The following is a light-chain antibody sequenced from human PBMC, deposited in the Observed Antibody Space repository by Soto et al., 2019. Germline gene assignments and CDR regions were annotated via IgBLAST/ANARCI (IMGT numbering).Light chain of an antibody. CDR1: QSVSSY. CDR3: QQRSNWLSIT. CDR2: GAS. J-gene: IGKJ5*01. Sequence: EIVLTQSPATLSLSPGERATLSCRASQSVSSYLAWYRQKPGQAPRLLIYGASSRATGIPDRFSGSGSGTDFTLTISSLEPEDFAVYYCQQRSNWLSITFGQGTRLEIK. V-gene: IGKV3-11*01.